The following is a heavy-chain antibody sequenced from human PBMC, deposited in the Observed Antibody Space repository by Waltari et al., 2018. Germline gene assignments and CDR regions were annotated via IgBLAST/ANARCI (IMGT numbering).Heavy chain of an antibody. CDR3: AKDLYEGQLVLDY. D-gene: IGHD6-6*01. CDR2: IWYDGSNK. Sequence: QVQLVESGGGVVQPGRSLRLSCAASGFTFSSYGMHWVRQAPGKGLEWVAVIWYDGSNKYYADSVKGRFTISRDNSKNTLYLQMNSLRAEDTAMYYCAKDLYEGQLVLDYWGQGTLVIVSS. V-gene: IGHV3-30*18. CDR1: GFTFSSYG. J-gene: IGHJ4*02.